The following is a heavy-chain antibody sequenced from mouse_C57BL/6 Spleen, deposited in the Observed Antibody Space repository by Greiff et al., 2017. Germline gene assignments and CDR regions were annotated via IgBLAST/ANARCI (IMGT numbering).Heavy chain of an antibody. CDR1: GYAFSSSW. V-gene: IGHV1-82*01. CDR2: IYPGDGDT. Sequence: QVQLQQSGPELVKPGASVKISCKASGYAFSSSWMNWVKQRPGKGLEWIGRIYPGDGDTNYNGKFKGKATLTADKSSSTAYMQLRSLTSEDSAVYFCAFYYGYDGAFAYWGQGTLVTVSA. D-gene: IGHD2-2*01. J-gene: IGHJ3*01. CDR3: AFYYGYDGAFAY.